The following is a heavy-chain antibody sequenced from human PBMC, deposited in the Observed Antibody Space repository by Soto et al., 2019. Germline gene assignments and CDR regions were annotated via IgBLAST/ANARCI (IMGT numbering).Heavy chain of an antibody. CDR2: INHSGST. CDR1: GGSFSGYY. CDR3: ARGSLGATPPQSRAATDV. J-gene: IGHJ6*02. D-gene: IGHD1-26*01. V-gene: IGHV4-34*01. Sequence: PSETLSLTCAVYGGSFSGYYWSWIRQPPGKGLEWIGEINHSGSTNYNPSLKSRVTISVDTSKNQFSLKLSSVTAGDTAVYYCARGSLGATPPQSRAATDVWGQGTTVTAP.